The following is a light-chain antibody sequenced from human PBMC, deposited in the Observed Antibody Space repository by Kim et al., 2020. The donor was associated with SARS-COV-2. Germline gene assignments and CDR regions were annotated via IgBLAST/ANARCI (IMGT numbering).Light chain of an antibody. CDR3: NSRDSSGNHLV. V-gene: IGLV3-19*01. CDR1: SLRRYY. J-gene: IGLJ1*01. CDR2: GKN. Sequence: ALGQTIRITCQGDSLRRYYARWYQQKPGQAPVLVIYGKNNRPSGIPDRFSGSSSGNTASLTITGAQAEDEADYYCNSRDSSGNHLVFGTGTKVTVL.